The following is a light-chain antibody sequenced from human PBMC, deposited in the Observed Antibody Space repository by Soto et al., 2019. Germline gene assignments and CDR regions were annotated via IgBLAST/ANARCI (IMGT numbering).Light chain of an antibody. V-gene: IGKV3-11*01. Sequence: EIVLTQSPVTLSLSPGERATLSCRASQRVSNYLGWYQQKPGQAPRLLIYDVSNRAAGVPARFSGSGSGTDFTLTNNTLEPEDFAIYYCQQRTDWPLTFGGGTKVEIK. CDR1: QRVSNY. CDR3: QQRTDWPLT. CDR2: DVS. J-gene: IGKJ4*01.